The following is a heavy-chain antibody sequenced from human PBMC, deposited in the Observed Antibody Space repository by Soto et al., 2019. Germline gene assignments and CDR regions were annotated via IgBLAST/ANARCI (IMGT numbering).Heavy chain of an antibody. J-gene: IGHJ4*02. Sequence: PSETLSLTCTVSGGSISSGGYYWSWIRQHPGKGLEWIGYIYYSGSTYYNPSLKSRVTISVDTSKNQFSLKLSSVTAADTAVYYCATGRYYYGSGSYYNVDWGQGTLVTVSS. CDR1: GGSISSGGYY. CDR3: ATGRYYYGSGSYYNVD. D-gene: IGHD3-10*01. CDR2: IYYSGST. V-gene: IGHV4-31*03.